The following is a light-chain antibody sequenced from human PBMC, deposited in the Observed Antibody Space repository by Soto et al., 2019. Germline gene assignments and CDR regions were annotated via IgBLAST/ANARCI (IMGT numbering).Light chain of an antibody. Sequence: SALTQPASVSGSPGQSITISCTGTSSDVGVYNYVSWYQQHPGKAPKLMIYEVSNRPSGVSNRFSGSKSGNTASLTISGLQAEDEADYYCSSYRSRSPCVFGTGTKVTVL. CDR2: EVS. CDR3: SSYRSRSPCV. J-gene: IGLJ1*01. V-gene: IGLV2-14*01. CDR1: SSDVGVYNY.